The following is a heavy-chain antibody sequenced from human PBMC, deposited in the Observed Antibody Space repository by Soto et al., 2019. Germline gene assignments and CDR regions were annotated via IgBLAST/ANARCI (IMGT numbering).Heavy chain of an antibody. D-gene: IGHD3-16*01. V-gene: IGHV1-69*08. CDR1: GGTFSSYT. J-gene: IGHJ3*02. CDR2: IIPILGIA. Sequence: QVQLVQSGAEVKKPGSSVKVSCKASGGTFSSYTISWVRQAPGQGLEWMGRIIPILGIANYAQKFQGRVTITADKSTSTAYMELSRLRSEDTAVYYCAREGGNDAFDIWGQGTMVTVSS. CDR3: AREGGNDAFDI.